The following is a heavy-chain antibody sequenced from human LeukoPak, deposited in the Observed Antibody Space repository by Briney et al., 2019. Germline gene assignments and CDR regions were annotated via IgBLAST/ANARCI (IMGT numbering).Heavy chain of an antibody. V-gene: IGHV3-23*01. CDR3: AKGLYDSSGYYGLRWAEYFQH. CDR2: ISGSGGGT. CDR1: VFTFSSYA. J-gene: IGHJ1*01. D-gene: IGHD3-22*01. Sequence: GGSLRLSCAASVFTFSSYAMSWVRQSPGKGVEWGSAISGSGGGTFYAVSVRGLLTISRDNSKHTLYLQMNSLRAEDTAVYYCAKGLYDSSGYYGLRWAEYFQHWGQGTLVTVSS.